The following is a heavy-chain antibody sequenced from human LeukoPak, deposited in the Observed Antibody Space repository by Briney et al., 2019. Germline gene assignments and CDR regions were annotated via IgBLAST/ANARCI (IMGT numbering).Heavy chain of an antibody. V-gene: IGHV3-30*03. CDR3: ARDFRLWHNWPYYYYGMDV. D-gene: IGHD5-18*01. Sequence: GGSLRLSCAASGFTFSSYGMHWVRQAPGKGLEWVAVISYDGSNKYYADSVKGRFTISRDNSKNTLYLQMNSLRAEDTAVYYCARDFRLWHNWPYYYYGMDVWGQGTTVTVSS. CDR2: ISYDGSNK. CDR1: GFTFSSYG. J-gene: IGHJ6*02.